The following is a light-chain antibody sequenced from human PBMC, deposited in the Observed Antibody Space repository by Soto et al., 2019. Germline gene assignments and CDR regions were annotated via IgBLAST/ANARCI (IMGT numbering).Light chain of an antibody. V-gene: IGLV4-69*01. J-gene: IGLJ2*01. CDR2: LSSDGSH. Sequence: QPVLTQSPSASASLGASVKLTCTLSSGHSSYAIAWHQQQPEKGPRYLMKLSSDGSHSKGDGIPDRFSGSSSGAERYLAIFSLQSEDEADYYCQTWDIGARVVFGGGTKVTVL. CDR1: SGHSSYA. CDR3: QTWDIGARVV.